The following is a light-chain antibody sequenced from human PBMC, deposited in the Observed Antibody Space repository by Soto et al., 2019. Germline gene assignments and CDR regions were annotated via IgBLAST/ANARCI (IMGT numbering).Light chain of an antibody. V-gene: IGKV2-24*01. CDR1: QSLVHGDGNTY. J-gene: IGKJ1*01. CDR3: LQATQFPWT. Sequence: DIVMTQTPLSSPVTLGQPASISCRSSQSLVHGDGNTYLYWFQQRPGQPPRLLLYRISNRFSGVPDRFSSSGAGKDFTLEISRVEAEDVGVYYCLQATQFPWTFGQGTKVEIK. CDR2: RIS.